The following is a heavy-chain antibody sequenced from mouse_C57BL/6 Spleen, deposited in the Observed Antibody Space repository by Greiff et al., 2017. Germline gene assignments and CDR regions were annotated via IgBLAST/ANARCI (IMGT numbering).Heavy chain of an antibody. Sequence: VQLQQSGPELVKPGASVKISCKASGYSFTSYYIHWVKQRPGQGLEWIGWIYPGSGNTKYNEKFKGKATLTADTSSSTAYMQLSSLTSEDSAVYDWARRDYDGSSSDDAMDYWGQGTSVTVAS. J-gene: IGHJ4*01. CDR3: ARRDYDGSSSDDAMDY. V-gene: IGHV1-66*01. D-gene: IGHD1-1*01. CDR2: IYPGSGNT. CDR1: GYSFTSYY.